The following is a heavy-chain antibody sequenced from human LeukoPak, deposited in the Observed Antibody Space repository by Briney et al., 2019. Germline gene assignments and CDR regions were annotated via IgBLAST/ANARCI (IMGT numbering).Heavy chain of an antibody. J-gene: IGHJ6*03. V-gene: IGHV1-8*03. Sequence: ASVKVSCKASGYTFTSYDINWVRQATGQGLEWMGWMNPNSGNTGYAQKFQGRVTITRNTSISTAYMELSIPRSEDTAVYYCARGIRKGCSSTSCWVSYYYYYYMDVWGKGTTVTVSS. CDR3: ARGIRKGCSSTSCWVSYYYYYYMDV. CDR2: MNPNSGNT. D-gene: IGHD2-2*01. CDR1: GYTFTSYD.